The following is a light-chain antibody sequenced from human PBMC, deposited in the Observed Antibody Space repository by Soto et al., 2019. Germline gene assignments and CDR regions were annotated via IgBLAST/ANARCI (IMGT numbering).Light chain of an antibody. CDR2: SNN. CDR3: AAWHDSLNGPL. V-gene: IGLV1-44*01. CDR1: SSNIGSNA. Sequence: QSVLTQPPSASGTPGQRVTISCSGSSSNIGSNAVNWYQQLPGTAPTLLIYSNNQRPSGVPDRFSGSKSGTSASLAVNGLQSEYEADYYCAAWHDSLNGPLFGGGTKVTVL. J-gene: IGLJ3*02.